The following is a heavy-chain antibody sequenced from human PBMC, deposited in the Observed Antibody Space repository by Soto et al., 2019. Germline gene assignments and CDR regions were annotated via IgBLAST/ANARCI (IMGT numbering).Heavy chain of an antibody. CDR1: GYSFTSYW. V-gene: IGHV5-51*01. CDR2: IHPGDSDS. D-gene: IGHD3-22*01. J-gene: IGHJ4*01. Sequence: GESLKISCKGSGYSFTSYWIGWVRQMPGKGLEWMGIIHPGDSDSRNSPSFQGQVTMSVDKSINTAYLQWSSLKASDTAMYYCARRDSSGFPDYWGHGTLVTVSS. CDR3: ARRDSSGFPDY.